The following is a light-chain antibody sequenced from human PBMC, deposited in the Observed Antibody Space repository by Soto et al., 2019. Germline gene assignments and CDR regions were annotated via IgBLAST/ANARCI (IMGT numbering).Light chain of an antibody. Sequence: EIMLTQSPGTLSLTPGDRANLSCRASQSLGRYLAWYQQKPGQAPRLLIYDASHRATGIPVRFSVIGSESDFTLTISSLEPEDFAVYDCQQRSYPITFGQGTRLEIK. CDR2: DAS. CDR1: QSLGRY. CDR3: QQRSYPIT. V-gene: IGKV3-11*01. J-gene: IGKJ5*01.